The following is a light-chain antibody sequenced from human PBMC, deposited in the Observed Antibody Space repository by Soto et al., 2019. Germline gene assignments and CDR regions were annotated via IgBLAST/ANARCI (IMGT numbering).Light chain of an antibody. CDR2: EGN. CDR1: SSDVGNSNF. Sequence: QSVLTQPASVSGSPGQSITISCTGSSSDVGNSNFVSWFQRHPGKAPKLIIYEGNERPSGVSTRFSGSKSGNTASLTVSGLRTEDEADYYCCSYAGSKTGVFGGGTKLTVL. J-gene: IGLJ3*02. CDR3: CSYAGSKTGV. V-gene: IGLV2-23*01.